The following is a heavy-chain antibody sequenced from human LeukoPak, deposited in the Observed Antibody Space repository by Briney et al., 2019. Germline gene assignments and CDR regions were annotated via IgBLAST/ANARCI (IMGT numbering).Heavy chain of an antibody. CDR2: IRYDGSNK. CDR1: GFTFSSYG. CDR3: AKYRAGVVVAAADY. D-gene: IGHD2-15*01. V-gene: IGHV3-30*02. Sequence: GSLRLSCAASGFTFSSYGMHWVRQAPGKGLEWVAFIRYDGSNKYYADSVRGRFTISRDNSKNTLYLQMNSLRAEDTAVYYCAKYRAGVVVAAADYWGQGTLVTVSS. J-gene: IGHJ4*02.